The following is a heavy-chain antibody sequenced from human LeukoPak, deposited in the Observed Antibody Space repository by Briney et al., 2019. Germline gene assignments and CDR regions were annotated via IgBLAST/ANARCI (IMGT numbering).Heavy chain of an antibody. J-gene: IGHJ3*02. CDR2: IRYDGSNK. V-gene: IGHV3-30*02. D-gene: IGHD2-15*01. CDR3: ARDRCSGGSCYPKPKQTPDAFDI. Sequence: PGGSLRLSCAAPGFTFSSYGMHWVRQAPGKGLEWVAFIRYDGSNKYYADSVKGRFTISRDNSKNTLYLQMNSLRAEDTAVYYCARDRCSGGSCYPKPKQTPDAFDIWGQGTMVTVSS. CDR1: GFTFSSYG.